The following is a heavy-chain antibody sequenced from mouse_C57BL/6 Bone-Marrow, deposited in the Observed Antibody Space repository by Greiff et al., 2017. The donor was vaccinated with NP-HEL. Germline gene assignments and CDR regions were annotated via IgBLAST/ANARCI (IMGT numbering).Heavy chain of an antibody. V-gene: IGHV1-61*01. CDR3: AREDYYASRAGFAY. D-gene: IGHD1-1*01. J-gene: IGHJ3*01. CDR2: IYPSDSET. CDR1: GYTFTSYW. Sequence: QVQLQQPGAELVRPGSSVKLSCKASGYTFTSYWMDWVKQRPGQGLEWIGNIYPSDSETHYNQKFKDKATLTVDKSSSTAYMQLSSLTSEDSAVYYCAREDYYASRAGFAYWGQGTLVTVSA.